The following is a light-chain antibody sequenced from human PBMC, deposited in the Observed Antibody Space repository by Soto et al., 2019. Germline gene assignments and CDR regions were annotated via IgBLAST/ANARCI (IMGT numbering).Light chain of an antibody. CDR3: QHYNSYSEA. CDR1: QRINSW. J-gene: IGKJ1*01. Sequence: DIQMTQSPSTLSASVGDRVTITCRASQRINSWLAWYQQKPGKAPKLLIYKASTLKSGVPSRISGSGSGTEFTLTISSLQSDDFATYYCQHYNSYSEAFGQGTKVDIK. CDR2: KAS. V-gene: IGKV1-5*03.